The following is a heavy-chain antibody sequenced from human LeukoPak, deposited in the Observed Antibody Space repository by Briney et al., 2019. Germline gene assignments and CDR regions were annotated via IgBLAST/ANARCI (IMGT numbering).Heavy chain of an antibody. D-gene: IGHD2-2*01. CDR3: AKAAYCTSTSCHFSGYAQRPLDS. J-gene: IGHJ4*02. V-gene: IGHV3-30*18. CDR2: ISKDGSSK. Sequence: GGSLRLSCVASGFTFNTYGMHWVRQAPGKGLEWVAGISKDGSSKDYADSVKGRFTNSRDNSKNTMYLQMNSLRVEDTAVYYCAKAAYCTSTSCHFSGYAQRPLDSWGQGTLDTVSS. CDR1: GFTFNTYG.